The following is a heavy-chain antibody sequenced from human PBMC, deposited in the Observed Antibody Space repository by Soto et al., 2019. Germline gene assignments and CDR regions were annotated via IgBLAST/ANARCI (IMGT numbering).Heavy chain of an antibody. CDR1: GGSISSGGYS. D-gene: IGHD2-15*01. CDR2: IYHSGST. J-gene: IGHJ4*02. V-gene: IGHV4-30-2*01. CDR3: ARSYCSGGSCYFFDY. Sequence: QLQLQESGSGLVKPSQTLSLTCAVSGGSISSGGYSWSWIRQPPGKGLEWIGYIYHSGSTYYNPSLKSRVTISVDRSKNQFSLKLSSVTAADTAVYYCARSYCSGGSCYFFDYWGQGTLVTVSS.